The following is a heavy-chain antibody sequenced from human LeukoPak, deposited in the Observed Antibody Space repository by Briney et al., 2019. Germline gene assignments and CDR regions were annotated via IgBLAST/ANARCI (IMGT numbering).Heavy chain of an antibody. J-gene: IGHJ4*02. Sequence: GGSLRLSCTASGFPFIEYSMNWVRQAPGKGLEWISYIGISSGNTKYADSVKGRFIISADNAKNSLYLQMNSLRVEDTAVYYCARDHNYAFDNWGQGTLVSVSS. D-gene: IGHD5-18*01. V-gene: IGHV3-48*04. CDR2: IGISSGNT. CDR3: ARDHNYAFDN. CDR1: GFPFIEYS.